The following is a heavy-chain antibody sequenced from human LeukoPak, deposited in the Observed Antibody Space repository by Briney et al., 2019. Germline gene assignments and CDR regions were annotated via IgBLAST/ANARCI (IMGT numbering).Heavy chain of an antibody. Sequence: SETLSLTCAVSGGSISSNNWWGWVRQPPGKGLEWIGEIYHSGSPSYNPSLKSRVTISVDKSGNHFSLNLSSVTAADTAVYYCARVNINNWHSCDYWGQGTLVTVSS. CDR2: IYHSGSP. V-gene: IGHV4-4*02. D-gene: IGHD1-1*01. CDR1: GGSISSNNW. CDR3: ARVNINNWHSCDY. J-gene: IGHJ4*02.